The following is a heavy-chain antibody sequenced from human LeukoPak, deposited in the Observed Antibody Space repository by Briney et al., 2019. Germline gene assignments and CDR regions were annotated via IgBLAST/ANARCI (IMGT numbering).Heavy chain of an antibody. CDR2: ISWNANKI. V-gene: IGHV3-20*04. D-gene: IGHD1-26*01. Sequence: PGGSLRLSCVASGFTFDDYAMSWVRQAPGMGLEYVSGISWNANKIGYADSVKGRFTISRDNAKNSLYLQMNSLRAEDVALYYCAKDLAVASYGYAFDIWGQGTMVTVSS. CDR3: AKDLAVASYGYAFDI. CDR1: GFTFDDYA. J-gene: IGHJ3*02.